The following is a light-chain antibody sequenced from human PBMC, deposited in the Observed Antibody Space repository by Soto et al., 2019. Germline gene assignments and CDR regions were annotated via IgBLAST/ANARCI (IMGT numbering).Light chain of an antibody. J-gene: IGLJ3*02. Sequence: QSALTQPASVSGSPGQSITISCTGTSSDIGTYDYVSWYQQSPGKAPKLLISDVTHRPSGVSSRFSGSKSGNTASLTIAGLQAEDEADYYCSSYTGTRNVLAFGGGTKLTVL. CDR1: SSDIGTYDY. V-gene: IGLV2-14*01. CDR2: DVT. CDR3: SSYTGTRNVLA.